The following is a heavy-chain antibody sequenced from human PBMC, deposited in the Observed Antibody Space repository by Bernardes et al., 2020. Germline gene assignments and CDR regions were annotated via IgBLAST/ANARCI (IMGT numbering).Heavy chain of an antibody. CDR2: ISGSGGNK. CDR3: AKVLYSGTNFGPSES. CDR1: GFTFSEYA. D-gene: IGHD1-26*01. V-gene: IGHV3-23*01. Sequence: GGSLRLSCAASGFTFSEYAMSWVRQAPGKGLEWVSTISGSGGNKSYGDSVKGRFTISRDNSKNTLYVQLNSLRAEDTGVYYCAKVLYSGTNFGPSESWGQGTMVTVSS. J-gene: IGHJ3*02.